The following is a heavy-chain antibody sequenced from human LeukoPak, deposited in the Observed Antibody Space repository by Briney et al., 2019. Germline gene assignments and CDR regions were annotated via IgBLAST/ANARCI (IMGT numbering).Heavy chain of an antibody. CDR3: ASENAYDSSFDY. CDR1: GYTFTGYY. J-gene: IGHJ4*02. Sequence: ASVKVSCEASGYTFTGYYMHWVRQAPGQGLEWMGWINPNSGGTNYAQKFQGRVTMTRDTSISTAYMELSRLRSDDTAVYYCASENAYDSSFDYWGQGTLVTVSS. CDR2: INPNSGGT. D-gene: IGHD3-22*01. V-gene: IGHV1-2*02.